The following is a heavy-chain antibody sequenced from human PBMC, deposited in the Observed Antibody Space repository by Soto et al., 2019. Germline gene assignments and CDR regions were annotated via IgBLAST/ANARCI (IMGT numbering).Heavy chain of an antibody. J-gene: IGHJ5*02. CDR1: GGSISSSSYY. CDR2: IYYSGST. CDR3: ARHTRNQFDP. Sequence: SETLSLTCTVSGGSISSSSYYWGWIRQPPGKGLEWIGSIYYSGSTYYNPSLKSRVTISVDTSKNQFSLKLRSVTAADTAVYYCARHTRNQFDPWGQGTLVTVSS. V-gene: IGHV4-39*01.